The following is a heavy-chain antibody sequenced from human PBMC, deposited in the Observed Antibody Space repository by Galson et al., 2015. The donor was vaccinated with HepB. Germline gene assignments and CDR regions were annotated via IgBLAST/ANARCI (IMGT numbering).Heavy chain of an antibody. CDR1: GYTFTSYY. V-gene: IGHV1-46*01. D-gene: IGHD6-6*01. CDR2: INPSGGST. Sequence: SVKVSCKASGYTFTSYYMHWVRQAPGQGLEWMGIINPSGGSTSYAQKFQGRVTMTRDTSTSTVYMELSSLRSEDTAVYYCARAYSSSHPRGGLTYWGQGTLVTVSS. CDR3: ARAYSSSHPRGGLTY. J-gene: IGHJ4*02.